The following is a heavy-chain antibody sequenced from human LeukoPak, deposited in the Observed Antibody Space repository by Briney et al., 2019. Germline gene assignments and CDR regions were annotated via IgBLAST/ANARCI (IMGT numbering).Heavy chain of an antibody. Sequence: ASVKVSCKASGGAFTSYGISWVRQAPGQGLEWMGGISPIFGTANYAQKFQGRVTITTDESTRPAYMDLSSLSSEDTAVYYCAGRPSPDYCDSSGYYRFFDYWGQGPLVTVSS. V-gene: IGHV1-69*05. D-gene: IGHD3-22*01. CDR3: AGRPSPDYCDSSGYYRFFDY. CDR2: ISPIFGTA. CDR1: GGAFTSYG. J-gene: IGHJ4*02.